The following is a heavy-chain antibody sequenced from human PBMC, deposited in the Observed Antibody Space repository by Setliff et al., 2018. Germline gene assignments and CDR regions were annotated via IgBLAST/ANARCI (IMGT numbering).Heavy chain of an antibody. CDR1: GGSISSGHYY. J-gene: IGHJ5*02. D-gene: IGHD2-21*01. V-gene: IGHV4-61*02. CDR3: ARYIPSAGCFDP. CDR2: IYPSGGP. Sequence: SETLSLTCTVSGGSISSGHYYWNWIRQPAGKGLEWIGRIYPSGGPNYNPSLKSRVTISVDTSKNHFSLKLTSVTAEDTAVYYWARYIPSAGCFDPWGQGALVTVSS.